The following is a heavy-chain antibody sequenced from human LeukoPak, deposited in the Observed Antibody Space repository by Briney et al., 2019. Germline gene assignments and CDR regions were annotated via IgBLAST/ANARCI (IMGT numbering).Heavy chain of an antibody. J-gene: IGHJ6*02. V-gene: IGHV3-64*01. CDR3: ARDSDRGGYLPYYYYGMDV. CDR2: ISSNGGST. D-gene: IGHD1-26*01. Sequence: PGGSLRLSCAASGFTFSSYAMHWVRQAPGKGLEYVSAISSNGGSTYYANSVKGRFTISRDNSKNTLYLQMGSLRAEDMAVYYCARDSDRGGYLPYYYYGMDVWGQGTTVTVSS. CDR1: GFTFSSYA.